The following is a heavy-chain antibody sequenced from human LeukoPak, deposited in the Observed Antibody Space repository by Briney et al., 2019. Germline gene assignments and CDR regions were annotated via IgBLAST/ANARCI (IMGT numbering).Heavy chain of an antibody. Sequence: GGSLRLSCAASGFTFSSYSMNWVRQAPGKGLEWVSSISSSSIYIYYADSVKGRFTISRDNAKNSLYLQMNSLRAEDTAVYYCARVRLAARPGIGYYYYYMDVWGKGTTVTVSS. D-gene: IGHD6-6*01. J-gene: IGHJ6*03. V-gene: IGHV3-21*01. CDR2: ISSSSIYI. CDR1: GFTFSSYS. CDR3: ARVRLAARPGIGYYYYYMDV.